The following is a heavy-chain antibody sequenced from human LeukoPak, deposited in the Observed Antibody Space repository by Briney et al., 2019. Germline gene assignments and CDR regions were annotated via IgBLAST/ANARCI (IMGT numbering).Heavy chain of an antibody. CDR1: GYNFNIYG. CDR2: ISASNGET. V-gene: IGHV1-18*01. Sequence: WASVKVSCKASGYNFNIYGTTWVRQAPGQGPEWMGWISASNGETNYAQKFQGRVTLTTDTSTSTAYMELRGLRSDDTAVYYCAKAMYPSTSVIDWGQGTQVTVS. D-gene: IGHD3-10*02. J-gene: IGHJ4*02. CDR3: AKAMYPSTSVID.